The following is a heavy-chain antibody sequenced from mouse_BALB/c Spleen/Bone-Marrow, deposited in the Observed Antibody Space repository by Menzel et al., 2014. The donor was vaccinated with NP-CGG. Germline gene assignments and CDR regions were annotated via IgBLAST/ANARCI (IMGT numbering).Heavy chain of an antibody. D-gene: IGHD2-12*01. J-gene: IGHJ4*01. V-gene: IGHV1S81*02. CDR1: GYTFXSYY. Sequence: VKLVESGAELVKPGASVKLSCKASGYTFXSYYMCWVKQRPGQGLEWIGEINPSNGGTNFNEKFKSKATLTVDKSSSTAYMSLSSLTSEDSAVYYCTRSRRAMDHWGQGTSVTVSS. CDR3: TRSRRAMDH. CDR2: INPSNGGT.